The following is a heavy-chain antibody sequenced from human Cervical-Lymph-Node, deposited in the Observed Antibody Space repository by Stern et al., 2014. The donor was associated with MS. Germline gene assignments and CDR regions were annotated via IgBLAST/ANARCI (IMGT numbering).Heavy chain of an antibody. D-gene: IGHD3-16*02. J-gene: IGHJ4*02. CDR2: IYSDGSP. CDR1: GFSVASNY. V-gene: IGHV3-53*01. CDR3: ASDREYFDHLWGSYRFAPPGK. Sequence: EVHLVESGGGLIQPGGSLRLSCATSGFSVASNYMSWGRQAPGKGREWVSVIYSDGSPYYSDSVKGRFTISRDNSKNTAFLQMNSLRVEDTAVYYCASDREYFDHLWGSYRFAPPGKWGQGTRVTVSS.